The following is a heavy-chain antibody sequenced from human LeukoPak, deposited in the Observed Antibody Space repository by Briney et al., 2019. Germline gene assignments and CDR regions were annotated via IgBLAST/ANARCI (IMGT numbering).Heavy chain of an antibody. CDR1: GASISTYY. Sequence: SETLSLTCTVSGASISTYYWNWIRQPAGKGLEWIGRIYISGSTDYNPSLKSRVTMSVDASTNQFSLRLDSVTAADTAVYYCARDPASNYWFDSWGQGTLVTVSS. D-gene: IGHD1-1*01. CDR3: ARDPASNYWFDS. J-gene: IGHJ5*01. V-gene: IGHV4-4*07. CDR2: IYISGST.